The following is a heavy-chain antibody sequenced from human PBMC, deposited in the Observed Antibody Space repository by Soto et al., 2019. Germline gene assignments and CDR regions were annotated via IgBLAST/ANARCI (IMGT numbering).Heavy chain of an antibody. J-gene: IGHJ4*02. CDR2: IGTSGGT. Sequence: GSPRLSCADPGVTHITNTMSSVRQAPGKGLEWVSTIGTSGGTYYPDSVRGRFTISRDNSRNTLYLQMNSLRLEDTAVYYCAKRAPYYFDSWGQGTQVTVSS. CDR1: GVTHITNT. CDR3: AKRAPYYFDS. V-gene: IGHV3-23*01.